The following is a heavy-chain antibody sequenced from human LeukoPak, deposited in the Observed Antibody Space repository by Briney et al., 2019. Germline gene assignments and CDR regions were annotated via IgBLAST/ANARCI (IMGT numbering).Heavy chain of an antibody. D-gene: IGHD6-13*01. CDR2: ITGSGGST. CDR1: GFTFSSYS. CDR3: AKVPLIAAPKHFDY. V-gene: IGHV3-23*01. J-gene: IGHJ4*02. Sequence: GGSLRPSCAASGFTFSSYSMNWVRQAPGKGLEWVSAITGSGGSTYYADSVKGRFTISRDNSKNTLYLQMNRLRAEDTAVYYCAKVPLIAAPKHFDYWGQGTLVTVSS.